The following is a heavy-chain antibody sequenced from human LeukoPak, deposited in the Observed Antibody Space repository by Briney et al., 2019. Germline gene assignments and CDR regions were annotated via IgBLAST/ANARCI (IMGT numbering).Heavy chain of an antibody. D-gene: IGHD3-22*01. CDR2: IYYSGST. CDR3: ARDPAYYYDSSGYLDAFDI. CDR1: GVSVSSGSYY. Sequence: SETLCLTCTVSGVSVSSGSYYWSWLRQPPGRGLEWIGYIYYSGSTNYNPSLKSRVTISVDTSKNQFSLKLSSVTAADTAVYYCARDPAYYYDSSGYLDAFDIWGQGTMVTVSS. J-gene: IGHJ3*02. V-gene: IGHV4-61*01.